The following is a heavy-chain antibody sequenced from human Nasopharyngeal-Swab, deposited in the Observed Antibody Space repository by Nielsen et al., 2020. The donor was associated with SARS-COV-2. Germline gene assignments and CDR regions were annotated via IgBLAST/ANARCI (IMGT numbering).Heavy chain of an antibody. Sequence: SETLSLTCTVSGGSISSGGYYWSWIRQHPGKGLEWIGYIYYSGSTYYNPSLKSRVTISVDTSKNQFSLKLSSVTAADTAVYYCARDRRAQSGRGFGEPWNYYGMDVWGKGTTVTVSS. CDR3: ARDRRAQSGRGFGEPWNYYGMDV. CDR2: IYYSGST. V-gene: IGHV4-31*03. D-gene: IGHD3-10*01. J-gene: IGHJ6*04. CDR1: GGSISSGGYY.